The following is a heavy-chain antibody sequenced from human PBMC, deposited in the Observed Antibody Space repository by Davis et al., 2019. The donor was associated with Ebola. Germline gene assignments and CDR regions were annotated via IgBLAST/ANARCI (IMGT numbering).Heavy chain of an antibody. CDR3: ALDEGYCSSTSCLYYYYYYMDV. CDR2: IYYSGST. Sequence: MPSETLSLTCTVSGGSISSSNYFWAWIRQPPGKGLEWIGNIYYSGSTYYNPSLKSRVTISVDTSKNQFSLNLSSVTAADTAVYYCALDEGYCSSTSCLYYYYYYMDVWGKGTTVTVSS. D-gene: IGHD2-2*01. V-gene: IGHV4-39*01. CDR1: GGSISSSNYF. J-gene: IGHJ6*03.